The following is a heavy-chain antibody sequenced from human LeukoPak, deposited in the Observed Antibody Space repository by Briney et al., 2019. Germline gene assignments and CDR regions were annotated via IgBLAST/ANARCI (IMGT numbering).Heavy chain of an antibody. J-gene: IGHJ4*02. Sequence: GGSLRLSCSASGFIFSRYAMHWVRQPPGKGLYYVAAISSDGDSTYYADSVKGRFTISRDNSKITLSLQMSSLKPEHTAVYYCVKTFGYCSSTSCYVFDYWGQGTLVTVSS. V-gene: IGHV3-64D*06. CDR1: GFIFSRYA. CDR3: VKTFGYCSSTSCYVFDY. CDR2: ISSDGDST. D-gene: IGHD2-2*01.